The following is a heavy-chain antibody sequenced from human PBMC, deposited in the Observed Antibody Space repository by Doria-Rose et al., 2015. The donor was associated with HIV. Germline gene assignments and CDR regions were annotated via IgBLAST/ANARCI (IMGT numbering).Heavy chain of an antibody. Sequence: VQLVQSGGGLVQPGRSLRLSCVGSGFSFESYAMHWVRLAPGKGLECVAGISWDSGAKGNADSVEGRFTISRDNAKKSVYLEMRSLRPEDTAFYYCAKAPIIGPKYYFYMDVWGEGTSVTVSS. CDR3: AKAPIIGPKYYFYMDV. CDR1: GFSFESYA. D-gene: IGHD3-3*01. V-gene: IGHV3-9*01. J-gene: IGHJ6*03. CDR2: ISWDSGAK.